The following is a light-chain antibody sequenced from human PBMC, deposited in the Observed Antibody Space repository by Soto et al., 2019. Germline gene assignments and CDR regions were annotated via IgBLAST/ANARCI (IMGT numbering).Light chain of an antibody. CDR1: QGIGVY. CDR3: QKYTSAPLT. V-gene: IGKV1-27*01. CDR2: AAS. J-gene: IGKJ4*01. Sequence: DIQMTQSPSSLSASLGDRVTITCRASQGIGVYLARFQQKPGNVPKLLIYAASTLQSGVPSRFSGSGSGTDLTITIGSLQSENIDTASCQKYTSAPLTFGGETMV.